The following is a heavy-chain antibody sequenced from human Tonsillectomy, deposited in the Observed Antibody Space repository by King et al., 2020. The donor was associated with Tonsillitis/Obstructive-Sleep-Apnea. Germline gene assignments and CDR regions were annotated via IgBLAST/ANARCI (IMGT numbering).Heavy chain of an antibody. CDR2: SSSSSSYT. CDR3: AREGRGRYYYYYMDV. V-gene: IGHV3-11*05. CDR1: GFTFSDYY. J-gene: IGHJ6*03. D-gene: IGHD3-10*01. Sequence: VQLVESGGGLVKPGGSLRLSCAASGFTFSDYYMSWSRQAPGKGLEWGSYSSSSSSYTNYADSVKGRFTISRDNAKNSLYLQMNSLRAEDTAVYYCAREGRGRYYYYYMDVWGKGTTVTVSS.